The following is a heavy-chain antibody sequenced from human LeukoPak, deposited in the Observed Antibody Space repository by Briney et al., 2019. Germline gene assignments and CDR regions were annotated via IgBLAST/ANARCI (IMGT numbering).Heavy chain of an antibody. CDR2: IIPIFGTA. J-gene: IGHJ4*02. D-gene: IGHD2-8*01. CDR3: ARGGDCPNGVC. V-gene: IGHV1-69*05. Sequence: GASVTVSCKASGGTFSSYAISWVRQAPGQGLEWMGGIIPIFGTANYAQKFQGRVTITTDESTSTAYMELSSLRSEDTAVYYCARGGDCPNGVCWGQGTLVTVSS. CDR1: GGTFSSYA.